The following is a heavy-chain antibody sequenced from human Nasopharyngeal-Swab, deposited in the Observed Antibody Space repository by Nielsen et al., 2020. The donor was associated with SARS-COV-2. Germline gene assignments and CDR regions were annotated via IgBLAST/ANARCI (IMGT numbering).Heavy chain of an antibody. D-gene: IGHD2-2*01. CDR1: GYTFASYG. CDR3: ARGRYCTSVNCYAKINDY. V-gene: IGHV1-18*01. Sequence: SVKVSCKASGYTFASYGINWVRQAPGQGLEWMGWISPYNGNTNYAERFQGRVTMTTDTSTNTAYMELRSLRSADTAVYYCARGRYCTSVNCYAKINDYWGQGTLVTVSS. J-gene: IGHJ4*02. CDR2: ISPYNGNT.